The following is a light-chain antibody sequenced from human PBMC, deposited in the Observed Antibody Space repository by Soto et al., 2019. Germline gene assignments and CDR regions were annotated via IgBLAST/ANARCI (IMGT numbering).Light chain of an antibody. V-gene: IGLV2-14*03. CDR3: NSYTSSSTFV. Sequence: QSALTQPASVSGSPGQSITISCTGTSSDVGGYNYVSWYQQHPGKAPKLMIYDVNNRPSGVSYRFSGFKSGNTASLTISGLQAEDEADYYCNSYTSSSTFVFGTGTKLTVL. CDR1: SSDVGGYNY. CDR2: DVN. J-gene: IGLJ1*01.